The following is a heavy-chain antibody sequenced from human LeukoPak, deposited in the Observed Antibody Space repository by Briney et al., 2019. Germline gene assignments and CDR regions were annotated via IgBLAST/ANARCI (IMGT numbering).Heavy chain of an antibody. V-gene: IGHV3-21*01. Sequence: GGSLSLYCAASGFTFSTYTMNWVGQAPGKGLEWVSSITISSRYIYYADSVKGRFTISRDNAKNSLFLHMNSLRAEDTAVYYCAREDASGSYYRSLDYWGQGTLVTVSS. D-gene: IGHD3-10*01. CDR3: AREDASGSYYRSLDY. CDR1: GFTFSTYT. CDR2: ITISSRYI. J-gene: IGHJ4*02.